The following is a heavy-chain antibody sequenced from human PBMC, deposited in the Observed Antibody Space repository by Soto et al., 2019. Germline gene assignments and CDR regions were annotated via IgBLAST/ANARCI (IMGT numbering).Heavy chain of an antibody. D-gene: IGHD3-3*01. Sequence: SENLSLTCAVYGGSFSGYYWSWIRQPPGKGLEWIGEINHSGSTNYNPSLKSRVTISVDTSKNQFSLKLSSVTAADTAVYYCARGLRLLEWVLSRGHWLDPWGQGNMV. V-gene: IGHV4-34*01. J-gene: IGHJ5*02. CDR2: INHSGST. CDR3: ARGLRLLEWVLSRGHWLDP. CDR1: GGSFSGYY.